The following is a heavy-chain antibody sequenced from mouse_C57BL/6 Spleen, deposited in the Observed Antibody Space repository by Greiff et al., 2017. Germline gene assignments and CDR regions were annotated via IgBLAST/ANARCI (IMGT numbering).Heavy chain of an antibody. Sequence: EVQVVESEGGLVQPGSSMKLSCTASGFTFSDYYMAWVRQVPEKGLEWVANINYDGSSTYYLDSLKSRFIISRDNAKNILYLQMSSLKSEDTATYYCARGGYYGSSYKYFDYWGQGTTLTVSS. CDR1: GFTFSDYY. V-gene: IGHV5-16*01. CDR3: ARGGYYGSSYKYFDY. CDR2: INYDGSST. J-gene: IGHJ2*01. D-gene: IGHD1-1*01.